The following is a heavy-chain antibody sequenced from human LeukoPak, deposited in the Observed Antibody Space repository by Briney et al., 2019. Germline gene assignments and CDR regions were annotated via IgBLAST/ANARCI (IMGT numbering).Heavy chain of an antibody. CDR1: GYSFTSYW. CDR2: IYPGDSDT. Sequence: GESLKISCKGSGYSFTSYWIGWVRPMPGKGLEWRGIIYPGDSDTRYTPPFQGQVTISADKSISTAYLQWSSLKASDTAMYFCARRGPSGYFWFDPWGQGTLVTVSS. D-gene: IGHD3-22*01. V-gene: IGHV5-51*01. J-gene: IGHJ5*02. CDR3: ARRGPSGYFWFDP.